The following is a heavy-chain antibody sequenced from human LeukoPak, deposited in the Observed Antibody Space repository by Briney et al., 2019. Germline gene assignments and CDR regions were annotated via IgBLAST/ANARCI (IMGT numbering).Heavy chain of an antibody. CDR2: ISDDGSNK. V-gene: IGHV3-30*18. J-gene: IGHJ4*02. CDR3: AKDDYDYWAFDY. CDR1: GFTFSSYG. D-gene: IGHD5-12*01. Sequence: PGRSLRLSCAASGFTFSSYGMHWARQAQGKGLEWVAVISDDGSNKYYADSVKGRFTISRDNSKNTLYLQMNSLRAEDTAVYYCAKDDYDYWAFDYWGQGTLVTVSS.